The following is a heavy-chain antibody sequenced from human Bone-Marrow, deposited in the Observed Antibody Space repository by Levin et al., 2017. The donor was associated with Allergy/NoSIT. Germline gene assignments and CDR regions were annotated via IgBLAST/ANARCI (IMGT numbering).Heavy chain of an antibody. Sequence: ASVKVSCKASGYTFTNYDIHWVRQATGQGLEWMGWMNPNNGNTGYGQKFQGRVTMTRKTSKSTAYMELSSLRSEDTAVYYCATSGPHAFDMWGQRALDLWGQGTVVTVS. J-gene: IGHJ3*01. D-gene: IGHD5-12*01. CDR1: GYTFTNYD. CDR2: MNPNNGNT. CDR3: ATSGPHAFDMWGQRALDL. V-gene: IGHV1-8*01.